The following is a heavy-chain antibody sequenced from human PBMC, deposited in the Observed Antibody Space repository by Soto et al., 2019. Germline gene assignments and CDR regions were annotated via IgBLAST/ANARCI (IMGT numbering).Heavy chain of an antibody. D-gene: IGHD1-26*01. CDR1: GFTFGSYA. J-gene: IGHJ5*02. Sequence: GGSLRLSCAAAGFTFGSYAMSWVRQAPGKGLEWVSAISGSGGSTYYADSVKGRFTVSRDNSRNTLYLQMNSLRAEDTAVYYCAKGESLGGPWGQGTLVTVSS. CDR3: AKGESLGGP. CDR2: ISGSGGST. V-gene: IGHV3-23*01.